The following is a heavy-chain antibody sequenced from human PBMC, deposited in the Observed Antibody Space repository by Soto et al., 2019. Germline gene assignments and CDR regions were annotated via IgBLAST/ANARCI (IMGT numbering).Heavy chain of an antibody. D-gene: IGHD3-3*01. J-gene: IGHJ4*02. Sequence: PGGSLRLSCAASGFTFSSYGMHWVRQAPGKGLEWVAVISYDGSNKYYADSVKGRFTISRDNSKNTLYLQMNSLRAEDTAVYYCAKFEVDKGLYYDFWSGYSDPDYWGQGTLVTVSS. CDR2: ISYDGSNK. CDR3: AKFEVDKGLYYDFWSGYSDPDY. CDR1: GFTFSSYG. V-gene: IGHV3-30*18.